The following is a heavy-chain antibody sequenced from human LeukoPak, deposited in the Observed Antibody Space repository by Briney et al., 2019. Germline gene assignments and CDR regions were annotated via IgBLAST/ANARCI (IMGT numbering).Heavy chain of an antibody. D-gene: IGHD5-12*01. CDR3: ARDRYSGYDGFDY. J-gene: IGHJ4*02. Sequence: GGSLRLSCAASGFTFSSYRMNWVRQAPGRGLEWVSSISSSSSYIYYADSVKGRFTISRDNAKNSQYLQMNSLRAEDTAVYYCARDRYSGYDGFDYWGQGTLVTVSS. V-gene: IGHV3-21*01. CDR1: GFTFSSYR. CDR2: ISSSSSYI.